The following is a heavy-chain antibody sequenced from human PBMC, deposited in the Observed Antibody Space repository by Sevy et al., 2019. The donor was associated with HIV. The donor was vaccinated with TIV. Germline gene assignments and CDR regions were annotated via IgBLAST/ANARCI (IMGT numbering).Heavy chain of an antibody. CDR2: INTDGSTT. Sequence: GGSLRLSCAASGFAFSGFFMHWVRQVPGKGLVWVSRINTDGSTTDYADSVKGRFTISRDNAKNTLYLQMNSLRAGDTVLYYCARDRPWFGELFYPDYWGQGTLVTVSS. D-gene: IGHD3-10*01. J-gene: IGHJ4*02. V-gene: IGHV3-74*01. CDR3: ARDRPWFGELFYPDY. CDR1: GFAFSGFF.